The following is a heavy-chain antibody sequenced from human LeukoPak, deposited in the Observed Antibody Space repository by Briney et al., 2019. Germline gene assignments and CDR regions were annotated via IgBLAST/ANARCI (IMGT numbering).Heavy chain of an antibody. CDR1: GFTFSSYG. Sequence: GGSLRLSCAASGFTFSSYGMHWVRQAPGKGLEWVAFIRYDGSNKYYADSVKGRFTISGDNSKNTLYLQMNSLRAEDTAVYYCAKGGYYDILTDLFDYWGQGTLVTVSS. J-gene: IGHJ4*02. D-gene: IGHD3-9*01. V-gene: IGHV3-30*02. CDR3: AKGGYYDILTDLFDY. CDR2: IRYDGSNK.